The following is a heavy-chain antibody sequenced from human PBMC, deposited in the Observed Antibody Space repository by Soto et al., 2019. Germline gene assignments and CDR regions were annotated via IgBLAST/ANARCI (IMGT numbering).Heavy chain of an antibody. CDR2: IYYSGRT. J-gene: IGHJ4*02. V-gene: IGHV4-31*03. CDR3: ARAPNSSPTHSPLKNYYFDY. D-gene: IGHD6-13*01. Sequence: SETLSLTCTVSGGSISSGGYFCSCIRQHPGKGLECIGFIYYSGRTYYNPSLKSRMTISVDTSKNHISLNLSSVTAADTAMYYCARAPNSSPTHSPLKNYYFDYWGQGTLVTVSS. CDR1: GGSISSGGYF.